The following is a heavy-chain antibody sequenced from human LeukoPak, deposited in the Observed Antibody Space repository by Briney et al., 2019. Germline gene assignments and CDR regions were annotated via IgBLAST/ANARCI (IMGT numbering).Heavy chain of an antibody. CDR3: VRWYYGMDV. J-gene: IGHJ6*02. CDR2: ISSGSSTI. Sequence: GGSLRLSCAASGFTFMTYSMSWVRQAPGKGLEWVSYISSGSSTIYYADSVKGRFTISRDNAKNSLYMQMNSLRDEDTAVYYCVRWYYGMDVWGQGTTVTVSS. CDR1: GFTFMTYS. V-gene: IGHV3-48*02.